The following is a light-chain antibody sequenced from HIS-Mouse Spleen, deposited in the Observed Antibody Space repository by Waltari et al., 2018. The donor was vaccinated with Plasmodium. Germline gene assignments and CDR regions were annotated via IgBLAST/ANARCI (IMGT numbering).Light chain of an antibody. CDR3: QQYNNWSFT. CDR2: GAS. Sequence: IVLTHSPATRSASHGERATLACRASQSVSSNLAWNQQKPGQATRLIIYGASTRATGIPARFGGSGSGAESTLTISSLQSEDFAVYYCQQYNNWSFTFGPGTKVDIK. J-gene: IGKJ3*01. CDR1: QSVSSN. V-gene: IGKV3-15*01.